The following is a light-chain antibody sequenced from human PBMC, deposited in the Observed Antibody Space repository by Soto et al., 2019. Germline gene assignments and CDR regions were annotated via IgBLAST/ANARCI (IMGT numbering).Light chain of an antibody. Sequence: QSALTQPASVSGSPGQSITISCTGTSSYVGGFNHVSWYQQHPGKAPKLMIYEVTYRPSGVSNRFSGSKSGNTASLTISGLLAEDEADYYCSSYTSTSTYVFGTGTKVTVL. CDR3: SSYTSTSTYV. CDR1: SSYVGGFNH. V-gene: IGLV2-14*01. J-gene: IGLJ1*01. CDR2: EVT.